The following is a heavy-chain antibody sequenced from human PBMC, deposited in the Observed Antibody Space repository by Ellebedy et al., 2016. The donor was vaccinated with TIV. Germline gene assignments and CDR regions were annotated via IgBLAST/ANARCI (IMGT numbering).Heavy chain of an antibody. CDR3: AREFTGSGGMDV. V-gene: IGHV1-46*01. CDR1: GYTFSNYY. D-gene: IGHD3-10*01. J-gene: IGHJ6*03. Sequence: ASVKVSXKASGYTFSNYYMHWVRQAPGQGLEWMALINPNGVDTSYAQNFQGRVTMTKDTSTITVYMELSSLRSEDTAVYYCAREFTGSGGMDVWGKGTTVTVSS. CDR2: INPNGVDT.